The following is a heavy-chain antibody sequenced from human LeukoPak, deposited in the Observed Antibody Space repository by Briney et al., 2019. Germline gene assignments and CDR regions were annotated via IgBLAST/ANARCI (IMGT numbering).Heavy chain of an antibody. D-gene: IGHD3-16*01. V-gene: IGHV1-18*01. CDR3: AREGLGELTLDY. Sequence: ASVKVSCIASGYTFTSYGIGWVRQAPGRGREWMGWISTYKGDTNYAQKLQGRVAMTTDTSTNTAYMELRSLTSDATAVYYCAREGLGELTLDYWGQGTLVTVSA. CDR2: ISTYKGDT. CDR1: GYTFTSYG. J-gene: IGHJ4*02.